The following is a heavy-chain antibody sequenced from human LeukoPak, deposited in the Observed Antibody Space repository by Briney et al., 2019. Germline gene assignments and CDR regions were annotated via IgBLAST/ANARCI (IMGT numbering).Heavy chain of an antibody. J-gene: IGHJ4*02. Sequence: PSETLSLTCAVYRGSFSPYYWSWIRQPPGQGLEWIGEINHSGSTKYNPSLKCRVTISEDTSKHQFSLKLSSVTAADTAVYYCARGQYSGSPVFDFWGQGTLVTVSS. V-gene: IGHV4-34*01. D-gene: IGHD6-6*01. CDR1: RGSFSPYY. CDR2: INHSGST. CDR3: ARGQYSGSPVFDF.